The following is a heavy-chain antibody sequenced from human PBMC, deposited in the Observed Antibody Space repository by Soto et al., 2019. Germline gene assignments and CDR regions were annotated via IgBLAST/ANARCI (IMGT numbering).Heavy chain of an antibody. D-gene: IGHD2-2*01. Sequence: QVQLVESGGGLVKPGGSLRLSCAASGFTFSDYYMSWIRQAPGKGLEWVSYISSSGSTIYYADSVKGRFTISRDNAKNSRYLQMNSLRAEDTAVYYCARADCSSTSCYGGMNYYYYYYMDVWGKGTTVTVSS. J-gene: IGHJ6*03. V-gene: IGHV3-11*01. CDR3: ARADCSSTSCYGGMNYYYYYYMDV. CDR1: GFTFSDYY. CDR2: ISSSGSTI.